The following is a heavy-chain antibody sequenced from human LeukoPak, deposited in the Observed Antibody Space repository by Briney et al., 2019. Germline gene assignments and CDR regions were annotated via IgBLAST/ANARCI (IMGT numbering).Heavy chain of an antibody. J-gene: IGHJ5*02. CDR3: ARGMATILAWFDP. D-gene: IGHD5-24*01. CDR1: GGSISSGSYY. Sequence: PSQTLSLTCTVSGGSISSGSYYWSWIRQPAGKGLEWIGRIYTSGSTNYNPSLKSRVTISVDTSKNQFSLKLSSATAADTAVYYCARGMATILAWFDPWGQGTLVTVSS. V-gene: IGHV4-61*02. CDR2: IYTSGST.